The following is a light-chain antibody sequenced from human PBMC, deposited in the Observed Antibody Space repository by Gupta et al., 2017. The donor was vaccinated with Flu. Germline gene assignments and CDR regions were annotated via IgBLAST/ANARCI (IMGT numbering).Light chain of an antibody. CDR2: QDN. Sequence: SYELPHPPSVSLSPGQTASITCSGHRLGDKYVSWSQQKPGQSPVLVIYQDNKRTAGIPAQFSGSNSGNTATLTISGTQAGDEDDYYCQAWYRTTWVFGGGTKLTVL. J-gene: IGLJ3*02. CDR1: RLGDKY. V-gene: IGLV3-1*01. CDR3: QAWYRTTWV.